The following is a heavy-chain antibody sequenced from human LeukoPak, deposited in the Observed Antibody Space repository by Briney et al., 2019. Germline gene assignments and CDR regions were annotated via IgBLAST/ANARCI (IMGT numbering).Heavy chain of an antibody. Sequence: GGALRLSCAASGFTFSSYGMSWVRQAPGKGLEWVSVIGGSGGSTYYADSVKGRFTTSRDNSKNTLCLQMNSLRAEDTAVYYCAKDRGYSGYDFFDYWGQGTLVTVSS. D-gene: IGHD5-12*01. J-gene: IGHJ4*02. CDR2: IGGSGGST. V-gene: IGHV3-23*01. CDR3: AKDRGYSGYDFFDY. CDR1: GFTFSSYG.